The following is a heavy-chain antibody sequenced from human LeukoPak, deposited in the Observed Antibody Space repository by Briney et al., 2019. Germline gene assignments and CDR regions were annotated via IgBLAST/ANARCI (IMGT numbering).Heavy chain of an antibody. CDR2: TYYRSKWYN. D-gene: IGHD3-3*01. CDR3: ARETSFRYYDFWSGWDY. CDR1: GDSFSSNSAA. Sequence: SQTLSLTCAISGDSFSSNSAAWNWIRQSPSRGLEWLVRTYYRSKWYNDYAVSVKSRITINPDTPKNQFSVQLNSVTPEDTAVYYCARETSFRYYDFWSGWDYWGQGILVTVSS. V-gene: IGHV6-1*01. J-gene: IGHJ4*02.